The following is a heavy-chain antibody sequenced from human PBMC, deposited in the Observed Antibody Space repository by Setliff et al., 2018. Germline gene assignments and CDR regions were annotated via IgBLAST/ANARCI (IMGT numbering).Heavy chain of an antibody. V-gene: IGHV4-39*07. D-gene: IGHD3-3*01. CDR1: GGSISSGSYY. CDR3: RFWSGYYKNDY. J-gene: IGHJ4*02. Sequence: PSETLSLTCSVSGGSISSGSYYWGWIRQSPGKGLEWIGSMYYSGSTNYNPSLTSRVTISVDTSKNQFSLKLSSVTAAGTAVYYCRFWSGYYKNDYWGQGTLVTVSS. CDR2: MYYSGST.